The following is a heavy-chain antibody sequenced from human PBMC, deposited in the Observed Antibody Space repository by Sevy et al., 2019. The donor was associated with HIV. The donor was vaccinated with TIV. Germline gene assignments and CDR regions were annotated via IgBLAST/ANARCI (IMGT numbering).Heavy chain of an antibody. Sequence: GGSLRLSCTASGFTFSSYAMNWVRQAPGKGLEWVSTIFRSGDFTYYADSVKGRFTISRDNSRNTLYLQMNSLRAEDTAVYYCAGARYDSSGSFDAFDIWGQGTIVTVSS. J-gene: IGHJ3*02. D-gene: IGHD3-22*01. CDR2: IFRSGDFT. CDR3: AGARYDSSGSFDAFDI. CDR1: GFTFSSYA. V-gene: IGHV3-23*01.